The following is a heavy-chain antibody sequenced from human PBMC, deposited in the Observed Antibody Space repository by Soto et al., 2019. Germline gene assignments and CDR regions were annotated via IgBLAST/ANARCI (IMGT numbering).Heavy chain of an antibody. D-gene: IGHD2-15*01. CDR1: GYTFTSYG. CDR2: ISAYNGNT. J-gene: IGHJ4*02. CDR3: ARVARFGRWLLARAAYFDY. Sequence: GASVKVSCKASGYTFTSYGISWVRQAPGQGLEWMGWISAYNGNTNYAQKLQGRATMTTDTSTSTAYMELRSLRSDDTAVYYCARVARFGRWLLARAAYFDYWGQGTLVTVSS. V-gene: IGHV1-18*01.